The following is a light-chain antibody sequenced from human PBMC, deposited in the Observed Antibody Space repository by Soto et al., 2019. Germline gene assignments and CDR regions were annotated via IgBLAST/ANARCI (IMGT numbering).Light chain of an antibody. CDR1: QSVFNY. CDR2: DIS. CDR3: QQSYYNPT. J-gene: IGKJ1*01. V-gene: IGKV1-39*01. Sequence: DIQMTQSPSSLSVSFGDRVTITCRASQSVFNYLHWYQQKPGRAPNLLIYDISTLQSGVPSRFSGSASGTDYTLTISSLKHEDFATYYCQQSYYNPTFGQGTKVDIK.